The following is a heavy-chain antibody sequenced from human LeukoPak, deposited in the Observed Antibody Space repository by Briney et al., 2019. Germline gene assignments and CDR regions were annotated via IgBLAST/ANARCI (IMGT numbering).Heavy chain of an antibody. D-gene: IGHD3-22*01. J-gene: IGHJ4*02. Sequence: PGGSLRFSCAASGFTFSSYGMHWVRQAPDKGLEWVAVISYDGSNKYYADSVKGRFTISRDNAKNSLYLQMNSLRAEDTAVYYCARTYYYDSSGYYPYYFDYWGQGTLVTVSS. CDR1: GFTFSSYG. V-gene: IGHV3-30*03. CDR3: ARTYYYDSSGYYPYYFDY. CDR2: ISYDGSNK.